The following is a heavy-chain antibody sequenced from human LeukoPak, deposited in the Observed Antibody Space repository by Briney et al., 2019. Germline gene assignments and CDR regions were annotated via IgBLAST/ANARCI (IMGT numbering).Heavy chain of an antibody. Sequence: SKTLSLTCAVYGGSFSGYYWSWIRQPPGKGLEWIGEINHSGSTNYNPSLKSRVTISVDTSKNQFSLKLSSVTAADTAVYYCARDRWLHLYFDYWGQGTLVTVSS. D-gene: IGHD5-24*01. CDR1: GGSFSGYY. J-gene: IGHJ4*02. V-gene: IGHV4-34*01. CDR2: INHSGST. CDR3: ARDRWLHLYFDY.